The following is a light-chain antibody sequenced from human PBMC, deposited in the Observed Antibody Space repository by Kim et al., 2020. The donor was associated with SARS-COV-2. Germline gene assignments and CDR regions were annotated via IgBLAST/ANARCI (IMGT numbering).Light chain of an antibody. V-gene: IGLV6-57*01. J-gene: IGLJ3*02. CDR2: GDN. CDR3: QSYVGNDRV. Sequence: GRTVTISCTRSRGGIASNYVQWYQLRPGSSPTTVIFGDNQRPTGVSTRFSGSIDSSSNSAFLTISGLRPEDEADYFCQSYVGNDRVFGGGTKLTVL. CDR1: RGGIASNY.